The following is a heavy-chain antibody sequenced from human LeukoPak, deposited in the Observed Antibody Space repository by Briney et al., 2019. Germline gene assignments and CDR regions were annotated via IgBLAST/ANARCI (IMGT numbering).Heavy chain of an antibody. Sequence: SQTLSLTCTVSGGSISSGGYYWSWIRQHPGKGLEWIGYIYYSGSTYYNPSLKSRVTISVDTSKNQFSVKLSSVTAADTAVYYRARGITMVRYYYYYYMDVWGKGTTVTVSS. CDR3: ARGITMVRYYYYYYMDV. V-gene: IGHV4-31*03. D-gene: IGHD3-10*01. CDR1: GGSISSGGYY. CDR2: IYYSGST. J-gene: IGHJ6*03.